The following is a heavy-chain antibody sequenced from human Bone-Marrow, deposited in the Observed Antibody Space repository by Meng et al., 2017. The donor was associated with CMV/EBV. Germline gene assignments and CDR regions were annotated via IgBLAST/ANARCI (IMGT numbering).Heavy chain of an antibody. V-gene: IGHV5-51*01. CDR3: ARAPPRSITGTTGSDYYYGMDV. J-gene: IGHJ6*02. CDR1: GYSFTSYW. CDR2: IYPGDSDT. Sequence: GESLKISCKGSGYSFTSYWIGWVRQMPGKGLEWMGIIYPGDSDTRYSPSFQGQVTISADKSISTAYLQWSRLRSDDTAVYYCARAPPRSITGTTGSDYYYGMDVWGQGTTVTVSS. D-gene: IGHD1-7*01.